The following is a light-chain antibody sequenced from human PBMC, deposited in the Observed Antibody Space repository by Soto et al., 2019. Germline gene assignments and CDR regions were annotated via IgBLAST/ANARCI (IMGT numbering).Light chain of an antibody. V-gene: IGKV1-5*01. J-gene: IGKJ1*01. Sequence: DIQMTQSPSTLSASVGDTVTITCRASESIDNWLAWYQQKPGKAPKLLIFAASTLVRGVPSRFSGRGSGTEFTLTISSLKADDYATFYCQQYHTDWTFGKGTKVEIK. CDR1: ESIDNW. CDR3: QQYHTDWT. CDR2: AAS.